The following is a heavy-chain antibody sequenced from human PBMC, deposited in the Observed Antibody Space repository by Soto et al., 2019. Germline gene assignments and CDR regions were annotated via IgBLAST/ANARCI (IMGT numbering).Heavy chain of an antibody. Sequence: GASVKVSCKASGYTFTSYYMHWVRQAPGQGLEWMGIINPSGGSTSYAQKFQGRVTMTRDTSTSTVYMELSSLRSEDTAVYYCARIRGSYDQGRAFDIWGQGTMVTVSS. D-gene: IGHD1-26*01. CDR1: GYTFTSYY. CDR3: ARIRGSYDQGRAFDI. V-gene: IGHV1-46*01. J-gene: IGHJ3*02. CDR2: INPSGGST.